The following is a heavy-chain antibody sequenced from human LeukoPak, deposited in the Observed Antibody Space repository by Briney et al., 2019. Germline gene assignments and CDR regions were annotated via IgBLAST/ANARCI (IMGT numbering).Heavy chain of an antibody. V-gene: IGHV3-30*18. J-gene: IGHJ4*02. Sequence: GWSLTLSCPASGFTFSSYGMHWVRQAPGKGLAWVAVISYDGSNKYYADSVKGRFTISRDNSKNTLYLQMNSLRAEYTAVYYWAKDRFGNYDILTGPLGYWGQGTLVTVSS. CDR1: GFTFSSYG. CDR3: AKDRFGNYDILTGPLGY. CDR2: ISYDGSNK. D-gene: IGHD3-9*01.